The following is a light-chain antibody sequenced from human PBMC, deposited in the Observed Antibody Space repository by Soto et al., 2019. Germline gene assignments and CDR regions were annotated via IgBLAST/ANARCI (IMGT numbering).Light chain of an antibody. V-gene: IGLV1-40*01. J-gene: IGLJ2*01. Sequence: QSVLTQPPSVSGAPGQRVTISCTGSSSNIGAGYDVHWYQQLPGTAPKLLIYGNSNRPSGVPDRFSGSKSGTSASLAITGLQAEXXADYYCQSYDSSLSAVVFGGGTKLT. CDR3: QSYDSSLSAVV. CDR1: SSNIGAGYD. CDR2: GNS.